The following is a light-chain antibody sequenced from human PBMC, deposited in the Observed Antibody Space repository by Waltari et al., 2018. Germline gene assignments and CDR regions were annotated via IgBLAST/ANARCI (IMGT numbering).Light chain of an antibody. CDR3: SSYAGSNNV. CDR2: EVS. Sequence: QSALTQPPSASGSPGQSVTIPCTGTSSDGGGYNYVTWYQQHPGKAPILMIYEVSNRPSGVPARFSGSKSGNTASLTVSGLQAEDEADYYCSSYAGSNNVFGTGTKVTVL. J-gene: IGLJ1*01. V-gene: IGLV2-8*01. CDR1: SSDGGGYNY.